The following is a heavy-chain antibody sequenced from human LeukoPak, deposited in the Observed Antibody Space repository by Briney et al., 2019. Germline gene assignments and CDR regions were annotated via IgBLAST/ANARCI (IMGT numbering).Heavy chain of an antibody. CDR2: ISAYNGNT. J-gene: IGHJ4*02. CDR1: GLTFTSYG. V-gene: IGHV1-18*01. Sequence: GGSLRLSCAASGLTFTSYGISWVRQAPGQGLEWMGWISAYNGNTNYAQKLQGRVTMTTDTSTSTAYMELRSLRSDDTAVYYCARWAFGMTTVTTYYFDYWGQGTLVTVSS. D-gene: IGHD4-11*01. CDR3: ARWAFGMTTVTTYYFDY.